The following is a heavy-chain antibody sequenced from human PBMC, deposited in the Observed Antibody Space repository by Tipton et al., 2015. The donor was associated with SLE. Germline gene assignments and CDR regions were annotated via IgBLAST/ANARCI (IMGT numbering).Heavy chain of an antibody. D-gene: IGHD6-13*01. CDR3: AREYSSSSGAFDI. J-gene: IGHJ3*02. V-gene: IGHV4-39*07. CDR2: IYYSGST. Sequence: LSITCTVSGGSISSSSYYWGWIRQPPGKGLEWIGSIYYSGSTYYNPSLKSRITISVDTSKNQFSLKLSSVTAADTAVYYCAREYSSSSGAFDIWGQGTMVTVSS. CDR1: GGSISSSSYY.